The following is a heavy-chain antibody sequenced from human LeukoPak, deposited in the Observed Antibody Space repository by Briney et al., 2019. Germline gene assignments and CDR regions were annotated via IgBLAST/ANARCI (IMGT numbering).Heavy chain of an antibody. D-gene: IGHD3-22*01. Sequence: GGSLRLSCVPSGFSFSNYAMSWVRQAPGKGLEWVSSISGSGGSTHYADSVKGRFTISRDRTKNTLYMQMNSLRAEDTAVYYCAKSAYYDASGYYREYYFDYWGQGTLVTVSS. CDR3: AKSAYYDASGYYREYYFDY. J-gene: IGHJ4*02. CDR1: GFSFSNYA. CDR2: ISGSGGST. V-gene: IGHV3-23*01.